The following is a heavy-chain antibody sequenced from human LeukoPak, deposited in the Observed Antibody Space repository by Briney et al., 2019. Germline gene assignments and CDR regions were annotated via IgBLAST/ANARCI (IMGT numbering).Heavy chain of an antibody. J-gene: IGHJ4*02. D-gene: IGHD3-9*01. CDR3: ARSPDILTGENFDY. V-gene: IGHV1-2*02. CDR2: INPKSGGT. CDR1: GYTFTGYY. Sequence: VASVKVSCKASGYTFTGYYMHWVRQAPGQGLEWMGWINPKSGGTNEAQKFHDRVTMTRDTSIRTAYMEVSRLRSDDTAVCYCARSPDILTGENFDYWGQGTLVTVSS.